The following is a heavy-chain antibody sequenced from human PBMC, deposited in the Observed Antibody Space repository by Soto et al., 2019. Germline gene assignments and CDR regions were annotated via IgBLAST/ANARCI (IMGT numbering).Heavy chain of an antibody. J-gene: IGHJ4*02. CDR3: QGGDF. Sequence: SETLSLTCAVSGGSFRGYFWSWIRQSPDKGLEWIGEINESGSTYYNPSFKSRLTISVDTSKSQISLTLTSVTAADSAVYYCQGGDFWGQGTRVTVSS. CDR2: INESGST. CDR1: GGSFRGYF. D-gene: IGHD3-16*01. V-gene: IGHV4-34*01.